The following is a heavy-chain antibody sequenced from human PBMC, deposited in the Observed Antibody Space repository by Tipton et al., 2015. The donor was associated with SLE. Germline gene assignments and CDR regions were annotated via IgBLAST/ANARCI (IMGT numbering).Heavy chain of an antibody. CDR3: ARRVRGGWYDY. Sequence: TLSLTCTVSGDSVTSSTYFWGWIRQPPGKGLEWIGSIYYSGSTYYNPSLKSRVTISVDTSKNQFSLKLCSVTAADTAVYYCARRVRGGWYDYWGQGTLVTVSS. D-gene: IGHD6-19*01. J-gene: IGHJ4*02. CDR1: GDSVTSSTYF. V-gene: IGHV4-39*07. CDR2: IYYSGST.